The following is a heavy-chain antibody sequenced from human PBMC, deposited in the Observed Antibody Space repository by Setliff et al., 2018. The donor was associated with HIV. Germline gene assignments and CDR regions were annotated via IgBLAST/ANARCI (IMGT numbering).Heavy chain of an antibody. CDR1: GYTFTSYG. V-gene: IGHV1-18*01. CDR3: ARDPPLAAAGGPDAFDI. D-gene: IGHD6-13*01. Sequence: ASVKVSCKASGYTFTSYGISWVRQAPGQGLEWMGWISAYNGNTNYAQKLQGRVTMITDTSTSTAYMELRSLRSDDTAVYYCARDPPLAAAGGPDAFDIWGQGTMVTVSS. CDR2: ISAYNGNT. J-gene: IGHJ3*02.